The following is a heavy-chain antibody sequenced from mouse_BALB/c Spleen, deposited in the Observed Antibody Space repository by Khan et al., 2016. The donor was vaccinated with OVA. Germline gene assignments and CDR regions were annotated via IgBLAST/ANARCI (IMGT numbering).Heavy chain of an antibody. J-gene: IGHJ4*01. CDR3: ASEKLYVRSCYSMDY. D-gene: IGHD2-12*01. V-gene: IGHV1S41*01. CDR1: GYTFTSYW. CDR2: IGPGSSNA. Sequence: DLVKPGASVKLSCKASGYTFTSYWINWIIQRSGRGLQWIGRIGPGSSNATYTHMFKGHATMTVVPSSNTAYIQLSSLSSEDSAVYYCASEKLYVRSCYSMDYWGQGTSLTVSA.